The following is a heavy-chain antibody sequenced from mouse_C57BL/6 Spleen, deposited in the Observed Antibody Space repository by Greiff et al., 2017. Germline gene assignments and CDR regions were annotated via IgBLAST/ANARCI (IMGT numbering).Heavy chain of an antibody. Sequence: VQLQQSGAELVRPGASVKLSCTASGFNIKDYYMHWVKQRPEQGLEWIGRIDPEDGDTEYAPKFQGKATMTADTSSNTAYLQLSSLTSEDTAVYYCTTDGYELTGTYCDVWGTETTVSVAS. CDR3: TTDGYELTGTYCDV. J-gene: IGHJ1*03. V-gene: IGHV14-1*01. CDR2: IDPEDGDT. D-gene: IGHD4-1*01. CDR1: GFNIKDYY.